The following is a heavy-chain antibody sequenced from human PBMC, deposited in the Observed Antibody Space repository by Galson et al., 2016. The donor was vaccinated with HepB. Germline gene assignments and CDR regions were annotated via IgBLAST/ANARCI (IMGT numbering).Heavy chain of an antibody. D-gene: IGHD2-2*01. CDR1: GGSFRMSA. J-gene: IGHJ4*02. CDR2: INPISGST. V-gene: IGHV1-69*01. CDR3: ARLPSHCSSTSCQLED. Sequence: SCKASGGSFRMSAISWVRQAPGQRLVWVGGINPISGSTHSAQTFQGRVTFSADESTKTAYMELSSLTSEDTALYFCARLPSHCSSTSCQLEDWGQGSPVIVSS.